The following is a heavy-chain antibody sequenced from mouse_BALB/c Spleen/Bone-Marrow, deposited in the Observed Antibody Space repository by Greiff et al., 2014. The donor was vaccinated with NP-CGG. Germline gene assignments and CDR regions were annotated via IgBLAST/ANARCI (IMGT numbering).Heavy chain of an antibody. CDR1: GFNIKDTY. D-gene: IGHD1-1*01. V-gene: IGHV14-3*02. J-gene: IGHJ1*01. CDR2: IDPANGDT. CDR3: TRPSFYYGSSYWYFDV. Sequence: EVQLQQSGSELVKPGASVKLSCAASGFNIKDTYMHWVKQRPEQGLEWIGRIDPANGDTKYDPKFQGKATITADTSSNTAYPQLSSRTSEDTAVYYCTRPSFYYGSSYWYFDVWGAGTTVTGSS.